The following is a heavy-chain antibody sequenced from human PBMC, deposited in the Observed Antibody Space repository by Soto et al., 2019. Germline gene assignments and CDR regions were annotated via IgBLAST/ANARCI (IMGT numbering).Heavy chain of an antibody. CDR1: GFTISSYW. Sequence: EVQLVESGGGLVQPGESLRLSCVVSGFTISSYWMHWVRQAPGKGLVWVSRINGNGSSTNNADSVKGRFTISRDNAKNTLYLQMNTLRAEDTAVYYCAIAVAGPTAIAYWCQGNQVTVSS. D-gene: IGHD6-19*01. CDR3: AIAVAGPTAIAY. CDR2: INGNGSST. J-gene: IGHJ4*02. V-gene: IGHV3-74*01.